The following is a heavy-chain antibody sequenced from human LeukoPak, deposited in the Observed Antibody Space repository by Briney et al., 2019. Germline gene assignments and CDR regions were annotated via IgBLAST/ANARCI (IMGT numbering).Heavy chain of an antibody. CDR2: ISGSGGST. Sequence: QSGGSLRLSCAASGFTFSDYVMSWVRQAPGKGLEWVSAISGSGGSTYYADSVKGRFTISRDNSKNTLYLQMNSLRAEDTAVYYCANQVRGYSYGYFGYWGQGTLVTVSS. V-gene: IGHV3-23*01. J-gene: IGHJ4*01. CDR1: GFTFSDYV. CDR3: ANQVRGYSYGYFGY. D-gene: IGHD5-18*01.